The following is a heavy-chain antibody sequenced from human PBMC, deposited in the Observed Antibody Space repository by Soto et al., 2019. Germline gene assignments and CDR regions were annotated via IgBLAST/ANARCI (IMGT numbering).Heavy chain of an antibody. Sequence: PAWALTLSCAGSGCTFSNPWVNGGGQAPGKGLEGVGSIKSKTDGGTTDYAAPVQGRFTISRDDSKNTLYLQMNSLKIEDTAVYYCTTVFEATGPFWGQGT. J-gene: IGHJ4*02. CDR1: GCTFSNPW. CDR2: IKSKTDGGTT. CDR3: TTVFEATGPF. D-gene: IGHD1-26*01. V-gene: IGHV3-15*07.